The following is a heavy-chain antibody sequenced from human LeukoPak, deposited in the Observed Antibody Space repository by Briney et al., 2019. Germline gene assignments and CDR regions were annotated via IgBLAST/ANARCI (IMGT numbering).Heavy chain of an antibody. CDR1: GFTFSSSA. J-gene: IGHJ4*02. CDR3: ARDKRGGL. CDR2: ISASGGST. D-gene: IGHD3-10*01. V-gene: IGHV3-23*01. Sequence: GGSLRLSCAASGFTFSSSAMSWVRQVPGKGLEWVSGISASGGSTYYADSVRGRFTISRDNSKNTLYLQMNSLRAEDTAVYYCARDKRGGLWGQGTLVTVSS.